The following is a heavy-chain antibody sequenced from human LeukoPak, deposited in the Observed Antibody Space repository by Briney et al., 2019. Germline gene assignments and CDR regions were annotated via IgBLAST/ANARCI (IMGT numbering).Heavy chain of an antibody. V-gene: IGHV3-23*01. J-gene: IGHJ3*02. CDR3: ARLFGELLEDAFDI. CDR1: GFSFSSFA. CDR2: ISGSGGGT. Sequence: AGGSLRLSCAASGFSFSSFAMSWVRQAPGKGLEWVAIISGSGGGTYYADSVKGRFTIPRDNSKNTLYLQMNSLRAEDTAVYYCARLFGELLEDAFDIWGQGTMVTVSS. D-gene: IGHD3-10*01.